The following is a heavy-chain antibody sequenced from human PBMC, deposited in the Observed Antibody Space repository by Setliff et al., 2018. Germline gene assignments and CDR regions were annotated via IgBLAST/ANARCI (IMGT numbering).Heavy chain of an antibody. CDR3: ARSPANGGHDAFDI. D-gene: IGHD6-25*01. J-gene: IGHJ3*02. V-gene: IGHV3-30*04. CDR1: GFTFSSYA. Sequence: PGGSLRLSCAASGFTFSSYAMHWVRQAPGKGLEWVAVISYDGSNKYYADSVKGRFTISRDNSKNTLYLQMNSLGAEDTAVYYCARSPANGGHDAFDIWGQGTMVTVSS. CDR2: ISYDGSNK.